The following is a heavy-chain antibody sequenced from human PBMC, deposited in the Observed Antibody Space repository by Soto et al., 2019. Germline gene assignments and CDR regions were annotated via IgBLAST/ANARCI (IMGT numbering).Heavy chain of an antibody. CDR2: INHSGST. V-gene: IGHV4-34*01. CDR1: GGSFSDYY. CDR3: ARHHDS. J-gene: IGHJ4*02. Sequence: SETLSLTCAVCGGSFSDYYCHWIRQPPGKGLEWIGEINHSGSTNYNPPLKSRVTISVDTSKNQFSLKLSSVTAADTAVYYCARHHDSWGQGTLVTVSS.